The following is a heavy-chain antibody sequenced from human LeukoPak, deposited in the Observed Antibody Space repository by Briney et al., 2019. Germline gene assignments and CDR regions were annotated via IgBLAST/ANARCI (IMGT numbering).Heavy chain of an antibody. CDR2: ISSSSGTI. CDR1: GFIFSSNS. CDR3: ARGGDWFDT. J-gene: IGHJ5*02. D-gene: IGHD2-15*01. Sequence: GGSLRLSCAASGFIFSSNSMNWVRQAPGKGLEWISYISSSSGTIFYADSVKGRFTISRDNTKNSLYLQMNSLRADDTAVYHCARGGDWFDTWGQGTLVTVSS. V-gene: IGHV3-48*04.